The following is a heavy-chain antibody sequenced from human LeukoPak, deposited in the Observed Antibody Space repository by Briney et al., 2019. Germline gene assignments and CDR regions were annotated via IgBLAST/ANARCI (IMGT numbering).Heavy chain of an antibody. Sequence: ASVKVSCKASGYTFTSYGISWVRQAPGQGLEWMGWISAYNGNTNYAQKLQGRVTMTTDTSTSTAYMELRSLRSDDTAVYYCARDWCYYGSGSSLPIDYWGQGTLVTVSS. CDR1: GYTFTSYG. CDR3: ARDWCYYGSGSSLPIDY. V-gene: IGHV1-18*01. CDR2: ISAYNGNT. J-gene: IGHJ4*02. D-gene: IGHD3-10*01.